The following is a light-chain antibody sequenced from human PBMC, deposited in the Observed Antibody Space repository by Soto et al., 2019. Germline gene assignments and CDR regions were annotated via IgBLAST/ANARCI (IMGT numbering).Light chain of an antibody. V-gene: IGKV3-20*01. J-gene: IGKJ1*01. CDR3: QQYGSSGT. CDR1: PSVTNF. CDR2: GAS. Sequence: IVMTQSPATLSLSPGERATLSCRASPSVTNFLAWYQQKPGQAPRLLIYGASNRATGIPDRFSGSGSGTDFTLTISRLEPEDFAVYYCQQYGSSGTFGQGTNVDIK.